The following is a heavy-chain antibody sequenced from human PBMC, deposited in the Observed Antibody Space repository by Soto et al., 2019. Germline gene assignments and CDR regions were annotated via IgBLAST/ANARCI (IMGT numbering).Heavy chain of an antibody. D-gene: IGHD1-7*01. Sequence: ASVKVSCKASGYIFTGYHMHWVRQAPGQGLEWMGWINPNSGGTRYAQKFQGRVTMTRDTSISIAYMELSSLRSDDTAVYYCAREELPFYYYGMDVWGQGTTVTVSS. CDR3: AREELPFYYYGMDV. V-gene: IGHV1-2*02. J-gene: IGHJ6*02. CDR2: INPNSGGT. CDR1: GYIFTGYH.